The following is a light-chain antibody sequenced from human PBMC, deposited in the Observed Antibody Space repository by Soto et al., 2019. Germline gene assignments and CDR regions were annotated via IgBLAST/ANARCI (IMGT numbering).Light chain of an antibody. J-gene: IGKJ2*01. V-gene: IGKV3-15*01. Sequence: EIVMTQSPATLSVSPGERATVSCRASQSVSSNLAWYQQKPGQAPRLLIYGAPTRATGIPARFSGSGSWTEFTLTIGSLQSEDFAVYYCQQYNNWPRTFGQGTKLEIK. CDR3: QQYNNWPRT. CDR1: QSVSSN. CDR2: GAP.